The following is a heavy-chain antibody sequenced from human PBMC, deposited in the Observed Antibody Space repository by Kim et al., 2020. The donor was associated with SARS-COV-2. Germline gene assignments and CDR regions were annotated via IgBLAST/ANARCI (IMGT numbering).Heavy chain of an antibody. Sequence: SETLSLTCTVSGGSISSYYWSWIRQPAGKGLEWIGRIYTSGSTNYNPSLKSRVTMSVDTSKNQFSLKLSSVTAADTAVYYCARLAAAGTYYYYYYGMDVWGQGTTVTVSS. J-gene: IGHJ6*02. D-gene: IGHD6-13*01. V-gene: IGHV4-4*07. CDR1: GGSISSYY. CDR3: ARLAAAGTYYYYYYGMDV. CDR2: IYTSGST.